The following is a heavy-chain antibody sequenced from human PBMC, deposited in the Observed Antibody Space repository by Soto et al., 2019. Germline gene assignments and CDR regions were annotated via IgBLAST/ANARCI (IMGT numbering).Heavy chain of an antibody. J-gene: IGHJ4*02. CDR2: FDPEDGET. Sequence: ASVKVSCKVSGYTLTELSMHWVRQAPGKGLEWMGGFDPEDGETIYAQKFQGRVTMTEDKSTDTAYMELSSLRSEDTAVYYCATVLITMVRGVIINFDYWGQGTLVTVSS. CDR3: ATVLITMVRGVIINFDY. CDR1: GYTLTELS. V-gene: IGHV1-24*01. D-gene: IGHD3-10*01.